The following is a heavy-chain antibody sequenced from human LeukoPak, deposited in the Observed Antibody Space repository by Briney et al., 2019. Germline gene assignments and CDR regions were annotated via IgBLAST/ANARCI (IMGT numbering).Heavy chain of an antibody. J-gene: IGHJ5*02. D-gene: IGHD6-13*01. CDR3: ARGDPFRAGWFDP. Sequence: SETLSLTCTVSGGSISRYYWSWIRQPAGKGLEWIGRIYTSGSTYYNPSLKSRVTISVDTSKNQFSLKLSSVTAADTAVYYCARGDPFRAGWFDPWGQGTLVTVSS. CDR2: IYTSGST. V-gene: IGHV4-4*07. CDR1: GGSISRYY.